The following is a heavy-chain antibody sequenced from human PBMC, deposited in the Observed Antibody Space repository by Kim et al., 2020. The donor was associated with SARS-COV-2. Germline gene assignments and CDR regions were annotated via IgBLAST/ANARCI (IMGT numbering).Heavy chain of an antibody. J-gene: IGHJ6*02. CDR2: IYYSGST. CDR3: ARTILTGPSYYYYYYGMDV. CDR1: GGSISSYY. V-gene: IGHV4-59*01. D-gene: IGHD3-9*01. Sequence: SETLSLTCTVSGGSISSYYWSWIRQPPGKGLEWIGYIYYSGSTNYNPSLKSRVTISVDTSKNQFSLKLSSVTAADTAVYYCARTILTGPSYYYYYYGMDVWGQGTTFTVSS.